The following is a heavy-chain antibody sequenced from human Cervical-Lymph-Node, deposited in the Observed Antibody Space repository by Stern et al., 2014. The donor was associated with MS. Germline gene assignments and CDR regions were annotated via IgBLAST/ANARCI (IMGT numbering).Heavy chain of an antibody. V-gene: IGHV3-21*01. J-gene: IGHJ4*02. CDR1: GFTFSSYG. Sequence: EVQLVESGGGLVRPGGSLRLSCAASGFTFSSYGLNWVRQAPGKGLEWVSFISAGISKIHYADSVKGRFPISRDNAKNSVYLQMDSLTAEDTAVYFCARDAQLWLIENPWYFDYWGQGTLVTVSS. D-gene: IGHD2-15*01. CDR3: ARDAQLWLIENPWYFDY. CDR2: ISAGISKI.